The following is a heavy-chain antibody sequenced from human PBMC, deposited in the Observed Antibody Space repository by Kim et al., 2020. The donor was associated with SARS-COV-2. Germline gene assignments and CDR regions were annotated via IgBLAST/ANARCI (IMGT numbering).Heavy chain of an antibody. Sequence: GESLKISCKGSGYSFTSYWISWVRQMPGKGLEWMGRIDPSDSYTNYSPSFQGHVTISADKSISTAYLQWSSLKASDTAMYYCARQGQPGIAVAGFDPRGSDYWGQGTLVTVSS. D-gene: IGHD6-19*01. CDR3: ARQGQPGIAVAGFDPRGSDY. V-gene: IGHV5-10-1*01. CDR2: IDPSDSYT. J-gene: IGHJ4*02. CDR1: GYSFTSYW.